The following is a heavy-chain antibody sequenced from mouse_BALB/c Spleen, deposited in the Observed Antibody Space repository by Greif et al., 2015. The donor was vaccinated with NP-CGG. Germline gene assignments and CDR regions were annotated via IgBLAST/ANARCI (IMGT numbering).Heavy chain of an antibody. CDR2: IWSGGST. D-gene: IGHD2-3*01. CDR1: GFSLTSYG. J-gene: IGHJ4*01. V-gene: IGHV2-2*02. Sequence: QVQLQQSGPGLVQPSQSLSITCTVSGFSLTSYGVHWVRQSPGKGLEWLGVIWSGGSTDYNAAFISRLSISKDNSKSQVFFKMNSLQANDTAIYYCARRGEIYDGYYEDAMDYWGQGTSVTVSS. CDR3: ARRGEIYDGYYEDAMDY.